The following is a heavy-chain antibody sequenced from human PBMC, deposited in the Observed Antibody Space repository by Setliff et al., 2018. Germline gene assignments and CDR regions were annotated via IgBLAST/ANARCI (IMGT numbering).Heavy chain of an antibody. D-gene: IGHD3-22*01. CDR2: FNPEDDEI. J-gene: IGHJ4*01. Sequence: GASVKVSCKVSGSTLTELTMYWVRQAPGKGLEWMGSFNPEDDEIIYAQKFLGRVTMTEDTSTDTAYMEPSSLRSEDTAVYYCATKDYDTSGYYRPFGFWGQGTLVTVSS. CDR1: GSTLTELT. V-gene: IGHV1-24*01. CDR3: ATKDYDTSGYYRPFGF.